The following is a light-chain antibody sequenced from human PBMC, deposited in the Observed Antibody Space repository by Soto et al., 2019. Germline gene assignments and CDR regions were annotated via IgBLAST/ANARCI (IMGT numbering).Light chain of an antibody. J-gene: IGLJ2*01. CDR1: NIGSKS. Sequence: SYVLTQPPSVSVAPGQTAKITCGGHNIGSKSVHWYQQKPGQAPVLVVYDDSDRLSGIPERFSGSNSGNTATLTIRRVEAGDEADYYCHVWDSSSDHVVFGGGTKVTVL. CDR3: HVWDSSSDHVV. V-gene: IGLV3-21*02. CDR2: DDS.